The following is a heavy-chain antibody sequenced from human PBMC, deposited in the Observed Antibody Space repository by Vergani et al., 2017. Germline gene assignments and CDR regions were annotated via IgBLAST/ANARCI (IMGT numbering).Heavy chain of an antibody. Sequence: QVQLVQSGAEVKKPGASVKVSCKASGYTFTGYYMHWVRQAPGQGLEWMGWINPNSGGTNYAQKFQGRVTMTRDTSISTAYMELSRLRSDDTAVYYCARDGRTSQEIFGVGNLYGMDVWGQGTTVTVSS. CDR1: GYTFTGYY. J-gene: IGHJ6*02. V-gene: IGHV1-2*02. CDR3: ARDGRTSQEIFGVGNLYGMDV. D-gene: IGHD3-3*01. CDR2: INPNSGGT.